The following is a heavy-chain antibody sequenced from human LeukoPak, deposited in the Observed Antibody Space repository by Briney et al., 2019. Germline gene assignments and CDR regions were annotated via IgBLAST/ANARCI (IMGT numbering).Heavy chain of an antibody. CDR3: AKDIVGGGDDY. CDR2: IKQDGSET. CDR1: GFTFSSYW. D-gene: IGHD2-21*02. V-gene: IGHV3-7*01. Sequence: AGGSLRLSCAASGFTFSSYWMSWVRQAPGKGLEWVANIKQDGSETYYVDSVKGRFTISRDNAKNSIYLQMNSLRVEDTAVYYCAKDIVGGGDDYWGQGTLVIVSS. J-gene: IGHJ4*02.